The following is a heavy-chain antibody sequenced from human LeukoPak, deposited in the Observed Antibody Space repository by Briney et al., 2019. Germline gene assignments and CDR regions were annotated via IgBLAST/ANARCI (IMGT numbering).Heavy chain of an antibody. D-gene: IGHD6-19*01. J-gene: IGHJ4*02. CDR2: ISSSSSYT. CDR3: AREVKAVPGDESFDY. CDR1: GFTFSDYY. V-gene: IGHV3-11*05. Sequence: GGSLRLSCAASGFTFSDYYMSWIRQAPGKGLEWVSCISSSSSYTNYADSVKGRFTISRDNAKNSLYLQMNSLRAEDTAVYYCAREVKAVPGDESFDYWGQGTLVTVSS.